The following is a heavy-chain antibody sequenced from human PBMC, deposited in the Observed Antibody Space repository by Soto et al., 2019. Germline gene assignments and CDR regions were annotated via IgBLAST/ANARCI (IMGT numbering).Heavy chain of an antibody. CDR1: GDSVSSRNYY. J-gene: IGHJ4*02. V-gene: IGHV4-61*01. D-gene: IGHD6-19*01. Sequence: SETLSLTCTVSGDSVSSRNYYWSWIRQPPGKGLEWIGYIYFSGSTNYNPSLKSRLTISVDTSKNQFSLKLNSVTAADTALYYCARDRMAVAGFDYWGQGTLVTVSS. CDR3: ARDRMAVAGFDY. CDR2: IYFSGST.